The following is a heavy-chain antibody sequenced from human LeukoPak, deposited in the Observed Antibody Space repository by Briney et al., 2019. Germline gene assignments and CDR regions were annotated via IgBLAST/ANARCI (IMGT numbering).Heavy chain of an antibody. V-gene: IGHV1-69*04. D-gene: IGHD5-18*01. Sequence: EASVKVSCKASGGTFSSYAISWVRQAPGQGLEWMGRIIPILGIANYAQKFQGRVTITADKSTSTAYMELSSLRSEDTAVYYCAREGNTAMVPDAFDIWGQGTMVTVSS. CDR2: IIPILGIA. CDR1: GGTFSSYA. J-gene: IGHJ3*02. CDR3: AREGNTAMVPDAFDI.